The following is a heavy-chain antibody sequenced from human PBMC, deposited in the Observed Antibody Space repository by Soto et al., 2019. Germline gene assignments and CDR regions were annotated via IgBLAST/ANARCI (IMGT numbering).Heavy chain of an antibody. D-gene: IGHD5-18*01. J-gene: IGHJ6*02. CDR1: GFTFSSYE. CDR2: ISSSGSTI. V-gene: IGHV3-48*03. Sequence: GGSLRLSCAASGFTFSSYEMNWVRQAPGKGLEWVPYISSSGSTIYYADSVKGRFTISRDNAKNSLYLQMNSLRAEDTAVYYCARDNAAMVLAPHYYYYGMDVWGQGTTVTVSS. CDR3: ARDNAAMVLAPHYYYYGMDV.